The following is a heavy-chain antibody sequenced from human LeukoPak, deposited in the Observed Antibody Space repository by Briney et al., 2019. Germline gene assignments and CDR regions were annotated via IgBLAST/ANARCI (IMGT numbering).Heavy chain of an antibody. CDR1: GFIFINYS. J-gene: IGHJ2*01. CDR3: ARALYSSTWYDFDL. CDR2: ISSSSTYI. Sequence: GGSLRLSRAASGFIFINYSMNWVRQAPGKGLEWVSSISSSSTYIYYADSVKGRFTISRDNAKNSLSLHMNSLRAEDTAVYYCARALYSSTWYDFDLWGRGTLVTVSS. D-gene: IGHD6-13*01. V-gene: IGHV3-21*01.